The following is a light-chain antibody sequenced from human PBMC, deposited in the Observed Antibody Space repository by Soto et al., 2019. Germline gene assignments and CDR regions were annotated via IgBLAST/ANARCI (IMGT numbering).Light chain of an antibody. J-gene: IGKJ5*01. Sequence: DIQLTQSPSFLSASVGDRVTITCRASQGISSYLAWYQQTPGKAPKLLIYASSILQSCVPSRFSGSGSGTEFTLTISSLQPEDFATYYCQQLNTFPVTFGQGTRLAI. CDR3: QQLNTFPVT. CDR2: ASS. CDR1: QGISSY. V-gene: IGKV1-9*01.